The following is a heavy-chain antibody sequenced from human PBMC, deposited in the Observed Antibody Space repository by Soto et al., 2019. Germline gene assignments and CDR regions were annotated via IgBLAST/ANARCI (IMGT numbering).Heavy chain of an antibody. CDR3: AKDWQRLVHYYGLDV. CDR1: GFTFSSYG. V-gene: IGHV3-30*18. CDR2: ISYDGSNK. Sequence: QVQLVESGGGVVQPGRSLRLSCAASGFTFSSYGMHWVRQAPGKGLEWVAVISYDGSNKYYADSVKGRFTISRDNSKNTLYLQMNSLRAEDTAVYYCAKDWQRLVHYYGLDVW. J-gene: IGHJ6*01. D-gene: IGHD6-19*01.